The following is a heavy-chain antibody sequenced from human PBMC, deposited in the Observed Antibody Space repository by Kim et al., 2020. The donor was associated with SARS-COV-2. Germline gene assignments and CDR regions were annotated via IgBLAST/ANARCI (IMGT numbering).Heavy chain of an antibody. V-gene: IGHV4-34*01. CDR1: SESFSDYY. J-gene: IGHJ4*01. CDR2: INHSGST. Sequence: SETLSLTCAVYSESFSDYYWTWIRQAPGKGPEWIGEINHSGSTNYQPSLQSRVTISTDTHKKKLSLRLTSVTAADTATYYCARGRRNLGSNYNGADFWG. CDR3: ARGRRNLGSNYNGADF. D-gene: IGHD3-10*01.